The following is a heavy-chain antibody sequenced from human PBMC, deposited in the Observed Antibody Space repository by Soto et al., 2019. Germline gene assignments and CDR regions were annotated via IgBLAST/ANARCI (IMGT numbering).Heavy chain of an antibody. CDR1: GYTFSSYH. CDR2: ISAYNGNT. V-gene: IGHV1-18*01. CDR3: ARDGPPTDY. Sequence: QVQLVQSGAEVKKPGASVKVSCKASGYTFSSYHISWVRQAPGQGLERMGWISAYNGNTNYAQKPQGRVNTTTDTSTRTAYMELRSLGADDSAVYHWARDGPPTDYWGQGNLVTVSS. J-gene: IGHJ4*02.